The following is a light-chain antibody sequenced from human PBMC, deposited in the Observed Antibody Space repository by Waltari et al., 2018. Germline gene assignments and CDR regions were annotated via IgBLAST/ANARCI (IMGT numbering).Light chain of an antibody. V-gene: IGLV2-14*01. Sequence: QSALTQPASVSGSPGPSITISCPGTSSAVGGYNYVSWYQQHPGKAPKLMIYDVSKRPSGVSNRFSGSKSGNTASLTISGLQAEDEADYYCSSYTSSSTWVFGGGTKLTVL. CDR3: SSYTSSSTWV. CDR2: DVS. J-gene: IGLJ3*02. CDR1: SSAVGGYNY.